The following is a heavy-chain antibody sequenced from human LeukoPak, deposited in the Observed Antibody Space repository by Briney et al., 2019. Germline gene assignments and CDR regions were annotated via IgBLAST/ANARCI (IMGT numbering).Heavy chain of an antibody. CDR2: IYYSGST. CDR3: ARGRHYYDSSGYYYNY. V-gene: IGHV4-31*03. J-gene: IGHJ4*02. Sequence: SQTLSLTCTASGGSISSGGYYWSWIRQHPGKGLEWIGYIYYSGSTYYNPSLKSRVTISVDTSKNQSSLKLSSVTAADTAVYYCARGRHYYDSSGYYYNYWGQGTLVTVSS. D-gene: IGHD3-22*01. CDR1: GGSISSGGYY.